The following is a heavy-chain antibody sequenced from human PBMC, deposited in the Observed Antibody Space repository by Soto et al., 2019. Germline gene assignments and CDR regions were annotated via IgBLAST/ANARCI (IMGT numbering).Heavy chain of an antibody. J-gene: IGHJ6*01. CDR3: ANDYSVGPGRVSYAHGMDV. Sequence: XGSLRLSCASSVCNFEDYAMHCVRETPGKCLEWVSLIIWDGGDTYYADSVKGRFIISRDNSKNSLYLQMNSLRPEDTALYYCANDYSVGPGRVSYAHGMDVGGQGPPXTV. CDR2: IIWDGGDT. CDR1: VCNFEDYA. D-gene: IGHD1-26*01. V-gene: IGHV3-43D*04.